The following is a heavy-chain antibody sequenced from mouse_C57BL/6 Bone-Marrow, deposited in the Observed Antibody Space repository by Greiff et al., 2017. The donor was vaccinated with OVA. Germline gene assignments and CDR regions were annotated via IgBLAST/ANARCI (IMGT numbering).Heavy chain of an antibody. CDR1: GYTFTSYG. CDR2: IYPRSGNT. V-gene: IGHV1-81*01. Sequence: VQLQQSGAELARPGASVKLSCKASGYTFTSYGISWVKQRTGQGLEWIGEIYPRSGNTYYNEKFKGKATLTADKSSSTAYMELRSLTSEDSAVYFCARMGYYDSVLFDCGGQGPTPPVSS. CDR3: ARMGYYDSVLFDC. D-gene: IGHD2-4*01. J-gene: IGHJ2*01.